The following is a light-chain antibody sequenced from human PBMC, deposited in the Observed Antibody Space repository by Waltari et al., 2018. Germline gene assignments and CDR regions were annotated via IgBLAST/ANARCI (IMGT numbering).Light chain of an antibody. Sequence: EVVMTQSPATLSVSPGERATLSCRASQIVGSNLAWFQQKPGQAPRLLMYDASTKATDSPPRFSGSGSGTEFTLTISSLQSEDIAVYYCQQYNNWPLTFGGGTKVEIK. V-gene: IGKV3-15*01. J-gene: IGKJ4*01. CDR2: DAS. CDR1: QIVGSN. CDR3: QQYNNWPLT.